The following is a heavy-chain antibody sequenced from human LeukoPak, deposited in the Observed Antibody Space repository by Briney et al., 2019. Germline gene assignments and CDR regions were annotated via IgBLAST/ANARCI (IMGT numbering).Heavy chain of an antibody. Sequence: SETLSLTCTGSGGSIKTSTYYWTWIRQPPGKGLAWIVGISYSGGICYNPSLQSRITISIDTSKNQFSLNLSSVTAADTAVYYCAREAITMLRGVTHFNWFDPWGQGTLVTVSS. V-gene: IGHV4-39*02. D-gene: IGHD3-10*01. CDR1: GGSIKTSTYY. CDR3: AREAITMLRGVTHFNWFDP. CDR2: ISYSGGI. J-gene: IGHJ5*02.